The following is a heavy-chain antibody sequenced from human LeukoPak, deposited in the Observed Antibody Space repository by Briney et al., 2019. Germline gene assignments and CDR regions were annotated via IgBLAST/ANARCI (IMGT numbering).Heavy chain of an antibody. D-gene: IGHD2-21*02. CDR3: ARDQDTSVVTATLPDYFDY. J-gene: IGHJ4*02. Sequence: GGSLRLSCAASGFTFSSYAMSWVRQAPGKGLEWVSAISGSGGSTYYADSVKGRFTISRDNSKNTLYLQMNSLRAEDTAVYYCARDQDTSVVTATLPDYFDYWGQGTLVTVSS. CDR2: ISGSGGST. CDR1: GFTFSSYA. V-gene: IGHV3-23*01.